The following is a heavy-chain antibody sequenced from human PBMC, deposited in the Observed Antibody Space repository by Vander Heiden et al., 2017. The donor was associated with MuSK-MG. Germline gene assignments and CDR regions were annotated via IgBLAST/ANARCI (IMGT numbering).Heavy chain of an antibody. J-gene: IGHJ4*02. CDR1: GFTFSIYW. V-gene: IGHV3-7*01. CDR2: IKQDGSEK. CDR3: ARGGDGYLYDY. D-gene: IGHD5-18*01. Sequence: EVQLVESGGGLVQPGGSLRLHCAASGFTFSIYWVSWVRQAPGKGLEWVANIKQDGSEKSYVDSVKGRFTISRDNAKNSLYLQMSSLRAEDTAVYYCARGGDGYLYDYWGRGTLVTVSS.